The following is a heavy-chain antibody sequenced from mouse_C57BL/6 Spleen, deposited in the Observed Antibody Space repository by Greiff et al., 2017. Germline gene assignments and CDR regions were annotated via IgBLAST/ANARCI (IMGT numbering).Heavy chain of an antibody. J-gene: IGHJ3*01. CDR1: GYSFTGFY. D-gene: IGHD3-3*01. V-gene: IGHV1-42*01. CDR2: STPSTGGT. CDR3: ARWGDGTY. Sequence: VQLQQSGPELVKPGAPVNISCKASGYSFTGFYMNWVTQSPETSLEWIGESTPSTGGTTYNQKFKAKATLTVNKSSSTAYMQLKSLTSEDSAVYYCARWGDGTYWGQGTLVTFSA.